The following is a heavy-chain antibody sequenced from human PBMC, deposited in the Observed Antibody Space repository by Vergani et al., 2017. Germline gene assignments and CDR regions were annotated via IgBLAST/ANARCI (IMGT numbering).Heavy chain of an antibody. CDR2: INHSGGT. J-gene: IGHJ4*02. D-gene: IGHD2-15*01. Sequence: QVQLQQWGAGLLKPSETLSLTCAVYGGSFSGYYWSWTRQPPGKGLEWIGEINHSGGTNYNPSLKSRVTISVDTYKNQFSLKLSSVTAADTAVDYCAREGQLGYPKYYFDYWGQGTLVTVSS. V-gene: IGHV4-34*01. CDR3: AREGQLGYPKYYFDY. CDR1: GGSFSGYY.